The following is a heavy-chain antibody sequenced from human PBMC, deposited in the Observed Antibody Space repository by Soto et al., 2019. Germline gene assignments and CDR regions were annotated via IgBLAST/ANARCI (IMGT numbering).Heavy chain of an antibody. D-gene: IGHD6-13*01. CDR1: GFTVSTNY. J-gene: IGHJ4*02. V-gene: IGHV3-53*01. CDR3: PRASIAAAGYYFDY. CDR2: IYSGGST. Sequence: RGSLLLSCAASGFTVSTNYMSWVRQAPGKGLEWVSVIYSGGSTYYADSLKGRFAISRDNSKNTLYLQMNSLRAEDTAVYYCPRASIAAAGYYFDYWGQGTLVTVSS.